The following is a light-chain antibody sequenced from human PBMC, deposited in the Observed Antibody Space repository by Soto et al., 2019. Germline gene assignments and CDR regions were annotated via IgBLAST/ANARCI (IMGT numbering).Light chain of an antibody. CDR2: KVS. V-gene: IGKV2-24*01. J-gene: IGKJ3*01. CDR3: VQHTDFPLT. Sequence: EIVLAQTPLSSPVTLGQPASISCRSSQSLVHSDGDTYLSWLHQRPGQPPRLLIYKVSNRFSGVPDRFSGSGAGTEFTLKISRVEAEHVGVYYCVQHTDFPLTFGPGTKVDIK. CDR1: QSLVHSDGDTY.